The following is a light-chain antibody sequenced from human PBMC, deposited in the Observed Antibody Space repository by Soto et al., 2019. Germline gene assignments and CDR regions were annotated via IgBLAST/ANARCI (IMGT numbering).Light chain of an antibody. CDR1: GRDIGAYNY. V-gene: IGLV2-14*01. CDR3: SSYTTSYFYV. Sequence: ITISCTGSGRDIGAYNYVSWYQQHPGKAPKLIIYEVENRPSGVSNRFSASKSAFTASLTISGLQAEDEADYYCSSYTTSYFYVFGPGTKVTVL. J-gene: IGLJ1*01. CDR2: EVE.